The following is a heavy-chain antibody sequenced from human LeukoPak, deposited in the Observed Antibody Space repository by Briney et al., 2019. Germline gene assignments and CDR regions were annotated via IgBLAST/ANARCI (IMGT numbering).Heavy chain of an antibody. Sequence: ASVKVSCKASGYTFTSYGISWVRQPPGQGLEGMGWISAYNGNTNYAQKLQGRVTMTTDTSTSTVYMELRRLRSDDTAVYYCARAYCSSTSCYGDYWGQGTLVTVSS. CDR2: ISAYNGNT. V-gene: IGHV1-18*01. D-gene: IGHD2-2*01. CDR3: ARAYCSSTSCYGDY. CDR1: GYTFTSYG. J-gene: IGHJ4*02.